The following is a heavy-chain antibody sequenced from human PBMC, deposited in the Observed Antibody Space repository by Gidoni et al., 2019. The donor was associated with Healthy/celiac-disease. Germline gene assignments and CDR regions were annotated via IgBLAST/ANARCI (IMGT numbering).Heavy chain of an antibody. D-gene: IGHD3-10*01. CDR3: ARHPIWFGEITRNAFDI. CDR1: GYTFTSYG. Sequence: QVQLVQSGAEVKKPGASVKVSCKASGYTFTSYGISWVRQSPGQGLEWMGWISAYNGNTNDAQKLQGRVTMTTDTSTSTAYMELRSLRSDDTAVYYCARHPIWFGEITRNAFDIWGQGTMVTVSS. J-gene: IGHJ3*02. V-gene: IGHV1-18*01. CDR2: ISAYNGNT.